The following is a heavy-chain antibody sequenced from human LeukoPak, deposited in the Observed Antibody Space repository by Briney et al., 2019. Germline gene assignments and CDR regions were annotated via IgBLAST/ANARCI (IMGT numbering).Heavy chain of an antibody. CDR3: AKHEDV. CDR2: IRHDGSNE. Sequence: GGSLRLSCVASGFSYRSYGMHWVRQAPGKGLEWVAHIRHDGSNEDYADSVKGRFTISRDNSKNTLYLEMNSLRVEDTAMYYCAKHEDVWGKGTTVTVSS. J-gene: IGHJ6*04. V-gene: IGHV3-30*02. CDR1: GFSYRSYG.